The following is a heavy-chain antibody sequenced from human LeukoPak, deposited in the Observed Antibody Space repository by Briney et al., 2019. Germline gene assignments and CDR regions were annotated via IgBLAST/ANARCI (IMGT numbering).Heavy chain of an antibody. CDR2: INPNSGGT. J-gene: IGHJ6*02. Sequence: ASVKVSCKASGYTFTGYYMHWVRQAPGQGLEWMGWINPNSGGTNYARKFQGRVTMTRDTSISTAYMELSRLRSDDTAVYYCARQSSGWSYYYSMDVWGQGTTVTVSS. CDR1: GYTFTGYY. CDR3: ARQSSGWSYYYSMDV. V-gene: IGHV1-2*02. D-gene: IGHD6-19*01.